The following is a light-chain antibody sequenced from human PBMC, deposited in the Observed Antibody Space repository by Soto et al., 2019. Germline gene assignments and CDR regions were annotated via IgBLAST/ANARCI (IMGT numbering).Light chain of an antibody. Sequence: QSVLTQPASVSGSPGQSITISCTGTSSAVGGYNSVSWYQQHPGKAPKLMIYEVSHRPSGVSHRFSGSKSGNTASLTISGLQAEDEADYYCSAYAGSIYVFGTGTKVTVL. CDR2: EVS. CDR3: SAYAGSIYV. CDR1: SSAVGGYNS. V-gene: IGLV2-14*01. J-gene: IGLJ1*01.